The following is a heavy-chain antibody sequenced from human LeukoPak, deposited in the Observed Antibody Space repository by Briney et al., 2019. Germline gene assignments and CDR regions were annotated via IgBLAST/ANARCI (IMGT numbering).Heavy chain of an antibody. J-gene: IGHJ4*02. CDR1: GGSISSSSYS. CDR2: IYYSGST. V-gene: IGHV4-39*01. D-gene: IGHD6-19*01. CDR3: ARHATVAGPTLDY. Sequence: SETLSLTCTVSGGSISSSSYSWGWIRQPPGKGLEWIGSIYYSGSTYYNPSLKSRVTISVDTSKNQFSLKLSSVTAADTAVYYCARHATVAGPTLDYWGQGTLVTVSS.